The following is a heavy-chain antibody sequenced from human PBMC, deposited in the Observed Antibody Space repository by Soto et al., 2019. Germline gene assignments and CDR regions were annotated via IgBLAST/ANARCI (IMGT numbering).Heavy chain of an antibody. V-gene: IGHV3-74*01. CDR3: ARVGLIRSRSYYFDS. CDR2: IDGDGTIT. J-gene: IGHJ4*02. CDR1: GFTFSRHW. D-gene: IGHD2-21*01. Sequence: GSLRLSCTASGFTFSRHWTHWVRQTPGKGLVWVSRIDGDGTITTYADSVRGRFTISRDNAKNTLYLQMNSLRADDTAVYYCARVGLIRSRSYYFDSWGQGVVVTVSS.